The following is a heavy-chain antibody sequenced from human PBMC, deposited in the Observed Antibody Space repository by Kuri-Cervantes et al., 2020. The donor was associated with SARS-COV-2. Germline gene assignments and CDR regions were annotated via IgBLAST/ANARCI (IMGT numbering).Heavy chain of an antibody. D-gene: IGHD3-3*01. CDR1: GFTFSSYS. Sequence: LTCAASGFTFSSYSMNWVRQAPGKGLEWVSSISSSSSYIYYADSVKGRFTISRDNAKNSLYLQMNSLRAEDTAVYYCARVLSVRFPYYMDVWGKGTTVTVSS. CDR2: ISSSSSYI. CDR3: ARVLSVRFPYYMDV. V-gene: IGHV3-21*01. J-gene: IGHJ6*03.